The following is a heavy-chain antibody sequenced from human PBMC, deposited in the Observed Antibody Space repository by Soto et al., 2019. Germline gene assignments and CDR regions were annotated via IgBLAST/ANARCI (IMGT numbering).Heavy chain of an antibody. CDR2: ISPDGNTA. D-gene: IGHD3-22*01. V-gene: IGHV3-74*01. CDR3: AGMILGNRDY. CDR1: GLTFSSYW. J-gene: IGHJ4*01. Sequence: GGSLRLSCEASGLTFSSYWVHWVRQAPGEGLVWVSRISPDGNTAHYADSVKGRFTISRDNAKNTVFLQMTSLRAEDTAMYYYAGMILGNRDYWGHGTLVTVSS.